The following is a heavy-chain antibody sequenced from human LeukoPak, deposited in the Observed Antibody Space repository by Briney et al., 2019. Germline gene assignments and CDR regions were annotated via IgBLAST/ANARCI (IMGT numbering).Heavy chain of an antibody. Sequence: ASVKVSCKASGYTFTSYDINWVRQATGQGLEWMGWVNPNSGNTGYAQNFQGRVTMTRDTSTSTAYMELSSLRAEDAAVYYCAKSHSEAQRGYFDYWGQGTLVTVSS. D-gene: IGHD5-24*01. CDR2: VNPNSGNT. V-gene: IGHV1-8*01. CDR1: GYTFTSYD. J-gene: IGHJ4*02. CDR3: AKSHSEAQRGYFDY.